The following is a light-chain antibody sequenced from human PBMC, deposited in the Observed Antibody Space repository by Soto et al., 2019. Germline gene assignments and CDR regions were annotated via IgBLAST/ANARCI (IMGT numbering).Light chain of an antibody. V-gene: IGKV2-28*01. CDR2: LGS. Sequence: DIVMTQYPLSLPVTPGEPASISCRSSQSLLHSNGYNYLDWYLQKPEQSPQLLIYLGSNRASGVPDRFSGSGSGTDFTLKISRVEAEDVRVYYCMQPLQSWTFGPGTKVDI. CDR3: MQPLQSWT. J-gene: IGKJ1*01. CDR1: QSLLHSNGYNY.